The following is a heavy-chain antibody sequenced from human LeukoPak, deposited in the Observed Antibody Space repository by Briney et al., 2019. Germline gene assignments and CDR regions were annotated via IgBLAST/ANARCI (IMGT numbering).Heavy chain of an antibody. J-gene: IGHJ4*02. V-gene: IGHV5-51*01. Sequence: GESLQISCSGSGYTFPNYWIGWVRPQSGKGLEWMGIIYPGDSDTRYSPSFQGQVTISADKSISTAYLQWSSLKASDTAIYYCARFRGSGSSLAEFDSWGQGTLVTVSS. D-gene: IGHD3-10*01. CDR1: GYTFPNYW. CDR2: IYPGDSDT. CDR3: ARFRGSGSSLAEFDS.